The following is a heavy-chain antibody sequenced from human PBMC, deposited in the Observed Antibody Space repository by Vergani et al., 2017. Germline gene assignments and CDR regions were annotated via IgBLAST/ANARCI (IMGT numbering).Heavy chain of an antibody. CDR1: GSSLSNARMG. J-gene: IGHJ3*02. Sequence: QVTLKESGPVLVKPTETLTLTCTVSGSSLSNARMGVSWIRQPPGKALEWLAHIFSNDEKSYSTSLKSRLTISKDTSKSQVVLTMTNMDPVDTATYYCARITYYYDSSGYYFDAFDIWGQGTMVTVSS. CDR3: ARITYYYDSSGYYFDAFDI. V-gene: IGHV2-26*01. D-gene: IGHD3-22*01. CDR2: IFSNDEK.